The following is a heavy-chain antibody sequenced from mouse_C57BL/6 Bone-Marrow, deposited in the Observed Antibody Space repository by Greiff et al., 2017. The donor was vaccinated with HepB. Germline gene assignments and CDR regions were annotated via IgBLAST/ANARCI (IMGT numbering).Heavy chain of an antibody. CDR3: ASSYYYGSNYFDY. Sequence: EVQLQESGGGLVQPGGSLSLSCAASGFTFTDYYMSWVRQPPGKALEWLGFIRNKANGYTTEYSASVKGRFTISRDNSQSILYLQMNALRAEDSATYYCASSYYYGSNYFDYWGQGTTLTVSS. J-gene: IGHJ2*01. D-gene: IGHD1-1*01. CDR1: GFTFTDYY. CDR2: IRNKANGYTT. V-gene: IGHV7-3*01.